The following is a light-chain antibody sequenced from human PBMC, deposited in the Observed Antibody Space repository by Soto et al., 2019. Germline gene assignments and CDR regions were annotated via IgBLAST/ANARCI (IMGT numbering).Light chain of an antibody. CDR2: DVS. CDR1: SSDVGGNNY. J-gene: IGLJ1*01. Sequence: LTEPASVSGSPGRSVTISCTGASSDVGGNNYVSWYQQYPGKAPKLMVCDVSNRPSGVSNRFSGSKSGNTASLTISGLLDEDDADHYRSSFTGTSYAFGRGTKVTVL. CDR3: SSFTGTSYA. V-gene: IGLV2-14*01.